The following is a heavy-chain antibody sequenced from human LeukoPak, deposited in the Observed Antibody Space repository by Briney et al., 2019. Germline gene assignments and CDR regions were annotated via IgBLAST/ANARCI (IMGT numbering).Heavy chain of an antibody. D-gene: IGHD1-26*01. CDR2: ISSSSSPI. J-gene: IGHJ4*02. CDR1: GFTFSSYN. CDR3: ARGGTYCPDY. V-gene: IGHV3-48*02. Sequence: GGSLRLSCAASGFTFSSYNMNWVRQAPGKGLEWVSYISSSSSPIFYAASVKGRFTISRDNAKNSLYLQMNSLRDEDTAVYYCARGGTYCPDYWGQGTLVTVSS.